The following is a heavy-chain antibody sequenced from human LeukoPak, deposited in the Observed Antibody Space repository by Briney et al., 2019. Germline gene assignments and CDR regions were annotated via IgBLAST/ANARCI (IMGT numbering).Heavy chain of an antibody. D-gene: IGHD1-7*01. CDR3: AIGRNYGY. CDR1: GGSFSGYY. Sequence: SETLSLTCAVYGGSFSGYYWSWIRQPPGEGLEWIGEINHSGSTNYNPSLKSRVTISVDTSKNQFSLKLSSVTAADTAVYYCAIGRNYGYWGQGTLVTVSS. J-gene: IGHJ4*02. V-gene: IGHV4-34*01. CDR2: INHSGST.